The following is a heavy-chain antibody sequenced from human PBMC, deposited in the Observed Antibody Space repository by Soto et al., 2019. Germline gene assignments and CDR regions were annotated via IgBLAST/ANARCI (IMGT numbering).Heavy chain of an antibody. CDR3: ARRGGYDELPLDY. Sequence: PSETLSLTCTVSGGSISSYYWSWIRQPPGKGLEWIGYIYYSGSTNYNPSLKSRVTISVDTSKNQFSLKLSSVTAADTAVYYCARRGGYDELPLDYWGQGTLVTVSS. J-gene: IGHJ4*02. CDR1: GGSISSYY. CDR2: IYYSGST. D-gene: IGHD5-12*01. V-gene: IGHV4-59*08.